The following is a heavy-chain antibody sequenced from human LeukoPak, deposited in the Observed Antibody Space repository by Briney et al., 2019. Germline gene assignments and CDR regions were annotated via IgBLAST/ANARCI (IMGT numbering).Heavy chain of an antibody. V-gene: IGHV1-69*13. D-gene: IGHD6-19*01. J-gene: IGHJ4*02. CDR1: GGTFSSYA. Sequence: GASVKVSCKASGGTFSSYAISWVRQAPGQGLEWMGGIIPIFGTANYAQKFHGRVTITADESTSTAYMELSSLRSEDTAVYYCARALGRAVAGTEIGFDYWGQGTLVTVSS. CDR3: ARALGRAVAGTEIGFDY. CDR2: IIPIFGTA.